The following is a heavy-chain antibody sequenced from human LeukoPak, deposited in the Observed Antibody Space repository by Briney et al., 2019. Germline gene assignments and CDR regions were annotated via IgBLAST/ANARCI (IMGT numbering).Heavy chain of an antibody. CDR1: EYTFTSYY. J-gene: IGHJ6*03. Sequence: ASGKVSCKASEYTFTSYYMHWVRQAPGQGLEWMGWINPNSGGTNYAQKFQGRVTMTRDTSISTAYMELSRLRSDDTALYSSATAPTYCDYVFYYYYYMDVWRNATTVTISS. CDR3: ATAPTYCDYVFYYYYYMDV. CDR2: INPNSGGT. V-gene: IGHV1-2*02. D-gene: IGHD4-17*01.